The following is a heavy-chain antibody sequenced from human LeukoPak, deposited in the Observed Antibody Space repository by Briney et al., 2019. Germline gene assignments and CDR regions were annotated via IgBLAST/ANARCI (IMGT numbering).Heavy chain of an antibody. CDR3: VRDLGVVIYDY. CDR1: GFTFSSYS. D-gene: IGHD3-3*01. J-gene: IGHJ4*02. CDR2: ISSSGSYI. Sequence: PGGSLRLPCAASGFTFSSYSMNWVRQAPGKGLEWVSSISSSGSYIYYADSMKGRFTISRDNAKNSLYLQMNSLRAEDTAVYYCVRDLGVVIYDYWGQGTLVTVSS. V-gene: IGHV3-21*01.